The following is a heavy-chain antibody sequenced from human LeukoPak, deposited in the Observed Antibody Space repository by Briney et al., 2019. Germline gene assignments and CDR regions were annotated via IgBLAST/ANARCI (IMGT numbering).Heavy chain of an antibody. CDR1: GFTFSSYW. Sequence: GGSLRLSCAASGFTFSSYWMSWVRQAPGKGLEWVANIKQDGSEKYYVDSVKGRFTISRDNAKNSLYVQMNSLRAEDTAVYYCARDDDYYDSSGYYYDYFDYWGQGTLVTVSS. CDR3: ARDDDYYDSSGYYYDYFDY. V-gene: IGHV3-7*01. CDR2: IKQDGSEK. J-gene: IGHJ4*02. D-gene: IGHD3-22*01.